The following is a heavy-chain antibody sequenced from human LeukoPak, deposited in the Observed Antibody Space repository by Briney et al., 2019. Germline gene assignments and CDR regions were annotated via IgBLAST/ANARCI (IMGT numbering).Heavy chain of an antibody. J-gene: IGHJ4*02. CDR2: IIPILGIA. CDR3: ARLEGDGYNVIFLDY. V-gene: IGHV1-69*02. D-gene: IGHD5-24*01. Sequence: SVKVSCKASGGTFSSYTISWVRQAPGQGLEWMGRIIPILGIANYAQKFQGRVTITADKSTSTAYMELSSLRSEDTAVYYCARLEGDGYNVIFLDYWGQGTLVTVSS. CDR1: GGTFSSYT.